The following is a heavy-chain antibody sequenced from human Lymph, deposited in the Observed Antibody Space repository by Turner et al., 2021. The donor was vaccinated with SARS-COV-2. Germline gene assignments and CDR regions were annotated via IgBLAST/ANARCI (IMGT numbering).Heavy chain of an antibody. J-gene: IGHJ6*02. CDR1: GGTFSSYA. CDR3: ARRAAPGMGGGVFYYYYGMDV. D-gene: IGHD3-16*01. CDR2: IIPILGIA. V-gene: IGHV1-69*10. Sequence: QVQLVQSGAEVKKPGSSVKVSCKASGGTFSSYAISWVRQAPGQGLEWMGGIIPILGIANYAQRFQGRVTITADKSTSTASLELSSLRSEDTAVYYWARRAAPGMGGGVFYYYYGMDVWGQGTTVTVSS.